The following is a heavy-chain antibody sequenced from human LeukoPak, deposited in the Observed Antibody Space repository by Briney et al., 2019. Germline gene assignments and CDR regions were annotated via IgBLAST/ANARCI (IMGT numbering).Heavy chain of an antibody. CDR2: INHSGST. Sequence: SETLSLNCAVYGGSFSGYYWIWIRQPPGKGLEWIGEINHSGSTNYNPSLKSRVIISVDTSKNQFSLKLSSVTAADTAVYYCARTSDIVVVPAAYGMDVWGKGTTVTVSS. D-gene: IGHD2-2*01. CDR1: GGSFSGYY. V-gene: IGHV4-34*01. CDR3: ARTSDIVVVPAAYGMDV. J-gene: IGHJ6*04.